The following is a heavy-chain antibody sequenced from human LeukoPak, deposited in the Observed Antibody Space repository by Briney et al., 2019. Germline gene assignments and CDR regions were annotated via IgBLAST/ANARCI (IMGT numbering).Heavy chain of an antibody. CDR1: GYTFTGYY. Sequence: VASVKVSCKASGYTFTGYYMHWVRQAPGQGLEWMGWINPNSGDTNFAQKFQGRVTMTRDTSISTAYMELSRLSSDDTAVYYCARVFHDSSGYYYSFDYWGQGTLVTVSS. V-gene: IGHV1-2*02. CDR2: INPNSGDT. CDR3: ARVFHDSSGYYYSFDY. D-gene: IGHD3-22*01. J-gene: IGHJ4*02.